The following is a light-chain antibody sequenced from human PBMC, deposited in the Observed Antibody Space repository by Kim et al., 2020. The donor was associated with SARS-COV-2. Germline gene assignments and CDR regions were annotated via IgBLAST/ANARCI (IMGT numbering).Light chain of an antibody. CDR1: QSVSSNY. V-gene: IGKV3-20*01. CDR3: QQDGTSPPLT. Sequence: PGERATLTCRASQSVSSNYLAWYQHKPGPAPRLLIHGAASRATGSPDRISGSGSGTDVTLTISRLEPEDFAVYFGQQDGTSPPLTFGGGTKVDIK. J-gene: IGKJ4*02. CDR2: GAA.